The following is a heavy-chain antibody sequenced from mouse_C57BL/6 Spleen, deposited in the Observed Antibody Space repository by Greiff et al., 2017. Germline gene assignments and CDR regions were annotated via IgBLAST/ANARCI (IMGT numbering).Heavy chain of an antibody. V-gene: IGHV1-82*01. CDR3: ARAYDGYPWFAY. D-gene: IGHD2-3*01. J-gene: IGHJ3*01. Sequence: VQLQQSGPELVKPGASVKISCKASGYAFSSSWMNWVKQRPGKGFEWIGRIYPGDGDTNYNGKFKGKATLTADKSSSTAYMQLSSLTSEDSAVYFCARAYDGYPWFAYWGQGTLVTVSA. CDR2: IYPGDGDT. CDR1: GYAFSSSW.